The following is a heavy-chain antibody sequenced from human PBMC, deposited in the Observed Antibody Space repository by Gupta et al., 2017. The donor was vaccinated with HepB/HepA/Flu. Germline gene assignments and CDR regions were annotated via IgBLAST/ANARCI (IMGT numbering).Heavy chain of an antibody. Sequence: QVQLLESGGGVVQPGRSLRLSCAASGFTFNDYALHWVRPAPGKGLEWVAAISYDGTIKHYADSVRGRFTISRDTSKQTLFLQLNRLRRKDTATYYCTKDGMSSSVYYYYYMDVWGKGTAVTVSS. CDR1: GFTFNDYA. CDR2: ISYDGTIK. J-gene: IGHJ6*03. D-gene: IGHD1-26*01. CDR3: TKDGMSSSVYYYYYMDV. V-gene: IGHV3-30*18.